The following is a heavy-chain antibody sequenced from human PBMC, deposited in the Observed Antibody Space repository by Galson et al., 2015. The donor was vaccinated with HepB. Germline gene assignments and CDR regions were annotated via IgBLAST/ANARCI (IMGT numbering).Heavy chain of an antibody. D-gene: IGHD2-2*01. J-gene: IGHJ5*02. Sequence: SVKVSCKASGYTFTGYYMHWVRQAPGRGLEWMGWINPNSGGTNYAQKFQGWVTMTRDTSISTAYMELSRLRSDDTAVYYCARGAQPAPTNWFDPWGQGALVTVSS. CDR2: INPNSGGT. V-gene: IGHV1-2*04. CDR3: ARGAQPAPTNWFDP. CDR1: GYTFTGYY.